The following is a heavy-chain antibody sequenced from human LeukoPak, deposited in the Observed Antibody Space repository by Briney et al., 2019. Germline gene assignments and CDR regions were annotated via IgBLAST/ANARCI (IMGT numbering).Heavy chain of an antibody. CDR2: INSDGSST. Sequence: GGSLRLSCAASGFTFSSYWMHWVRQAPGKGLVWVSRINSDGSSTSYADSVKGRFTISRDNAKNTLYLQMNSLRAEDTAVYYCAKRYDYVWGTLSAYYFDYWGQGTLVTVSS. D-gene: IGHD3-16*01. J-gene: IGHJ4*02. V-gene: IGHV3-74*01. CDR3: AKRYDYVWGTLSAYYFDY. CDR1: GFTFSSYW.